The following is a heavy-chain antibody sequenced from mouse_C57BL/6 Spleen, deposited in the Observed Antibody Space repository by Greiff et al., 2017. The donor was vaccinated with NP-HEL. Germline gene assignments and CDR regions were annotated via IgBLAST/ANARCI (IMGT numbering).Heavy chain of an antibody. J-gene: IGHJ4*01. CDR2: IDPSDSYT. D-gene: IGHD2-12*01. V-gene: IGHV1-69*01. CDR1: GYTFTSYW. CDR3: ARGDYKRAMDY. Sequence: VQLQQPGAELVMPGASVKLSCKASGYTFTSYWMHWVKQRPGQGLEWIGEIDPSDSYTNYNQKFKGKSTLTVDKSSSTAYMQLSSLTSEDSAVYYCARGDYKRAMDYWGQGTSVTVSS.